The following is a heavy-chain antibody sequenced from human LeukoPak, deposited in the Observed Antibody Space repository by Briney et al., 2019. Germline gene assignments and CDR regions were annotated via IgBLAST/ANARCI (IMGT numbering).Heavy chain of an antibody. V-gene: IGHV4-4*07. D-gene: IGHD6-19*01. CDR3: ARLDSSGRYTSAFDI. J-gene: IGHJ3*02. Sequence: PSETLSLTCTVSGGSISSYYWSWIRQPAGKGLEWIGRIYTSGSTNYNPSLKSRVTMSVDTSKNQFSLKLSSVTAADTAVHYCARLDSSGRYTSAFDIWGQGTMVTVSS. CDR1: GGSISSYY. CDR2: IYTSGST.